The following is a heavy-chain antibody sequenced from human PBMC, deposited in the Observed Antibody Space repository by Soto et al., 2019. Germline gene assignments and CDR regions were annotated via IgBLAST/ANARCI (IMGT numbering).Heavy chain of an antibody. CDR1: GFTFSSYA. J-gene: IGHJ3*02. CDR3: ASYYDYGDYSDAFDI. Sequence: GGSLRLSCAASGFTFSSYAMSWVRQAPGKGLEWVSAISGSGGSTYYADSVKGRFTVSRDNSKNTLYLQMNSLRAEDTAVYYCASYYDYGDYSDAFDIWGQGTMVTVSS. CDR2: ISGSGGST. V-gene: IGHV3-23*01. D-gene: IGHD4-17*01.